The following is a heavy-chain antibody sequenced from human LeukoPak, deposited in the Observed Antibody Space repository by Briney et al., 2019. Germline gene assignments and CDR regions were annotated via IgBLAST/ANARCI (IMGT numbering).Heavy chain of an antibody. D-gene: IGHD2-15*01. J-gene: IGHJ4*02. Sequence: SETLSFTCTVSGGSISSVSYYWRWIRQPPGKGLEWIGYIYYSGITYYNPSLKSRVTISVDTTKNQFSLKLSSSPPATTAVYSCALLYCIIEGFSRAVYYCGQRTLVTVSS. CDR3: ALLYCIIEGFSRAVYY. CDR2: IYYSGIT. V-gene: IGHV4-30-4*01. CDR1: GGSISSVSYY.